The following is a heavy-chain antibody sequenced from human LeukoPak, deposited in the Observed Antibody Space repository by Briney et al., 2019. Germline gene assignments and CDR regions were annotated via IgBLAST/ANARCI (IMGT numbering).Heavy chain of an antibody. CDR3: ARGGYVLRFLEWLSTHFDY. CDR1: GGSFSGYY. Sequence: PSETLSLTCAVYGGSFSGYYWSWIRQPPGKGLEWIGEINHSGSTNYNPSLKSRVTISVDTSKNQFSLKLSSVTAADTAAYYCARGGYVLRFLEWLSTHFDYWSQGTLVTVSS. V-gene: IGHV4-34*01. J-gene: IGHJ4*02. D-gene: IGHD3-3*01. CDR2: INHSGST.